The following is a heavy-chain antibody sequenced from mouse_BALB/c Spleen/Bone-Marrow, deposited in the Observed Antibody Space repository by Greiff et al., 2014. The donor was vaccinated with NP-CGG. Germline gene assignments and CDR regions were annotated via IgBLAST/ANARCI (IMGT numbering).Heavy chain of an antibody. V-gene: IGHV14-3*02. CDR3: ASSGNYEGGAMDY. CDR2: IDPANGNT. J-gene: IGHJ4*01. Sequence: EVQLQQSGAELVKPGASVKLSCTASGFNIKDTYMHWVKQRPEQGLEWIGRIDPANGNTKYVPTFQGKATITADTSSNTAYQQLSSLTSEDTAVYYCASSGNYEGGAMDYWGQGISVTVSS. CDR1: GFNIKDTY. D-gene: IGHD2-1*01.